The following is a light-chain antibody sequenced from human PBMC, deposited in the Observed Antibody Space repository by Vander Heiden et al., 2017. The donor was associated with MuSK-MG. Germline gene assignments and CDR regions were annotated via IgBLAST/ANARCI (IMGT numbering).Light chain of an antibody. Sequence: DIQMTQSPSSLSASVGDRVTITCQASQDISNYLNWYQQKPGKAPKLLIYDASNLQTGVPSRFSGSESGTDFTFTISSLQPEDFATYYCQQDNNLPYTFGQGTRLEIK. CDR2: DAS. V-gene: IGKV1-33*01. CDR3: QQDNNLPYT. CDR1: QDISNY. J-gene: IGKJ2*01.